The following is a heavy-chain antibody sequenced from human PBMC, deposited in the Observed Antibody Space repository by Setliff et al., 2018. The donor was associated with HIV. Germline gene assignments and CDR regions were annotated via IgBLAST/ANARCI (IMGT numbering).Heavy chain of an antibody. J-gene: IGHJ5*02. CDR3: ARSRTNWFDP. CDR1: GYTLTELS. V-gene: IGHV1-24*01. Sequence: GASVKVSCKVSGYTLTELSMHWVRQAPGKGLEWMGGSDPEDGNKMYAQKLQGRATMTEDTSTDTAYMELRSLRSDDTAVYYCARSRTNWFDPWGQGTLVTVSS. CDR2: SDPEDGNK.